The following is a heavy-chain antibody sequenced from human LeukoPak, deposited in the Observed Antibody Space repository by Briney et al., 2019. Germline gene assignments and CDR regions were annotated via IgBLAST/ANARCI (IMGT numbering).Heavy chain of an antibody. CDR3: ARGTRGSYSSIHD. V-gene: IGHV1-18*01. J-gene: IGHJ4*02. CDR2: ISAYNGNT. Sequence: ASVKVSCKASGYTFTSYGISWVRQAPGQGLEWMGWISAYNGNTNYAQKLQGRVTMTTDTSISATYMELRTLTSDDTAVYYCARGTRGSYSSIHDWGQGTLVTVSS. CDR1: GYTFTSYG. D-gene: IGHD1-26*01.